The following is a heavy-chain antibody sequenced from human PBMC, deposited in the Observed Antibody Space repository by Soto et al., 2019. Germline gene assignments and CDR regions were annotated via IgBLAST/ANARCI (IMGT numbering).Heavy chain of an antibody. J-gene: IGHJ4*02. Sequence: ESGGDLVQPGRSLRLSCTASEFTFDDYAMLWVRQAPGKGLEWVSFIRSKAHGGTTEYAASVKGRFTISRDDSKSIAFLQMNSLQTEDTAMYYCTRGLRGGSYFDYWGQGTLVTVSS. CDR2: IRSKAHGGTT. CDR1: EFTFDDYA. CDR3: TRGLRGGSYFDY. D-gene: IGHD3-16*01. V-gene: IGHV3-49*04.